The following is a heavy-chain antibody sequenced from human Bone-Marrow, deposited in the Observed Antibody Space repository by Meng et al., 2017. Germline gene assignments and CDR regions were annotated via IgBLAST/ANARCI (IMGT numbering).Heavy chain of an antibody. CDR1: GASVSSGYW. V-gene: IGHV4-4*02. J-gene: IGHJ4*02. CDR3: AVSSGWYRIDS. D-gene: IGHD6-19*01. Sequence: VQLQESGPGLVKPSGTLSLTCGVSGASVSSGYWWTWVRQPPGKGLEWIGEFHHSGTTNYNPSLRSRVTISVDTSKNQFSLRLTSVTAADTAVYYCAVSSGWYRIDSWGQGTLVTVSS. CDR2: FHHSGTT.